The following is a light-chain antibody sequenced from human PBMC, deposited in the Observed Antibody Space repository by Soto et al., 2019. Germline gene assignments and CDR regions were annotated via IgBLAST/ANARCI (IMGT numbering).Light chain of an antibody. J-gene: IGKJ1*01. CDR2: ATS. CDR3: LQHNSYPRT. CDR1: QGIRND. Sequence: DIQMTQSPSSLSASVGDRVTITCRASQGIRNDLAWYQQRPGKPPKRLLYATSTLQSGVPSRFSGSGSGTDFTLTISSLQPEDFATYYCLQHNSYPRTFGQGTEVEIK. V-gene: IGKV1-17*01.